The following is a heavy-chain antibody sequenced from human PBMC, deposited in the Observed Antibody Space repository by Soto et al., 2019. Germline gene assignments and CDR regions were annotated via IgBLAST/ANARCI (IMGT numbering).Heavy chain of an antibody. CDR1: GGSLREFGHF. D-gene: IGHD3-16*01. CDR3: ATDSGGPPLNRFDS. J-gene: IGHJ5*01. CDR2: STYTGVT. V-gene: IGHV4-31*03. Sequence: SETLSLACTVSGGSLREFGHFWTWIRQRPGRDLEWIGYSTYTGVTYYSPSLQSRISISVDTSKNQFSLTLNSVTAADTAVYYCATDSGGPPLNRFDSWGQGTLVTVSS.